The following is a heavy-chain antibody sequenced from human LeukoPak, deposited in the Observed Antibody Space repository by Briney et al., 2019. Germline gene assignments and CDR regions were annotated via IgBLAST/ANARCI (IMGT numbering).Heavy chain of an antibody. CDR1: GYTFTSYG. CDR2: ISAYNGNT. D-gene: IGHD3-10*01. V-gene: IGHV1-18*04. J-gene: IGHJ6*04. CDR3: ARDSPLWFGEFLTGMGYYYYGMDV. Sequence: ASVKVSCKASGYTFTSYGISWVRQAPGQGLERLGWISAYNGNTNYAQELQGRVTMTTDTSTSTAYMELRSLRSDDTAVYYCARDSPLWFGEFLTGMGYYYYGMDVWGKGTTVTVSS.